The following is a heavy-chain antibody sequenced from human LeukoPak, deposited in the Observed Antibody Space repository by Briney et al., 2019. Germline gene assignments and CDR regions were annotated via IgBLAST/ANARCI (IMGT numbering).Heavy chain of an antibody. CDR1: GYTLTELS. V-gene: IGHV1-24*01. J-gene: IGHJ3*02. CDR2: FDTEDGES. CDR3: ATVAGQWLCHYAFDI. Sequence: ASVTVSCKVSGYTLTELSMEWVGQAPGKGGEWMGGFDTEDGESIYAQQFQGRVTMTEDTSTDTAYMDLSSLRSEDTAVYYCATVAGQWLCHYAFDIWGQGTMVTGSS. D-gene: IGHD6-19*01.